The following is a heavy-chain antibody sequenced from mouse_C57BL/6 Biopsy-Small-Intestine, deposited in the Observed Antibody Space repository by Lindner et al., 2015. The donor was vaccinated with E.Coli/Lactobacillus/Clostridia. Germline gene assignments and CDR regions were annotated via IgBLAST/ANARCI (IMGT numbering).Heavy chain of an antibody. CDR2: TFYSGIT. D-gene: IGHD1-1*01. CDR1: GFSINSDCY. Sequence: EVQLQESGPSLVRPSQTLSLTCTVTGFSINSDCYWIWIRQFPGNKLEYIGYTFYSGITYYNPSLGSRTYITRDTSKNQFSLKLSSVTTEDTATYYCARDYYYGSHWYFDVWGTGTTVTVSS. CDR3: ARDYYYGSHWYFDV. J-gene: IGHJ1*03. V-gene: IGHV3-3*01.